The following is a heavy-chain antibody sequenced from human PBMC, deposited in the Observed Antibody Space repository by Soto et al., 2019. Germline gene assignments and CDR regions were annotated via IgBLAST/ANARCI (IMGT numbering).Heavy chain of an antibody. D-gene: IGHD6-13*01. CDR3: ARGRKDYSSSWYVG. V-gene: IGHV4-34*01. J-gene: IGHJ4*02. CDR2: ISHSGGS. CDR1: GGSFSDYS. Sequence: ETLSLTCAVYGGSFSDYSWSWIRQPPGKGLAWIGEISHSGGSNHNPSLKSRVTISVDTSKNQFSLKLSSVTAADTAVYYCARGRKDYSSSWYVGWGQGTLVTVSS.